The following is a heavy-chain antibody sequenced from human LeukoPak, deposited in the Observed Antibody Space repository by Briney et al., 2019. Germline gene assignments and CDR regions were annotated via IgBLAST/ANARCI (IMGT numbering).Heavy chain of an antibody. V-gene: IGHV1-18*04. Sequence: ASVKFACKASGYTFTIYGISWVRQAPGQGLEWMGWISAYNGNTNYAQKLQVRVTMTTDTSTSTAYMELRSLRSDDTAVYYCARVEYWSNPPDYWGQGTLVTVSS. D-gene: IGHD2-8*02. CDR1: GYTFTIYG. J-gene: IGHJ4*02. CDR2: ISAYNGNT. CDR3: ARVEYWSNPPDY.